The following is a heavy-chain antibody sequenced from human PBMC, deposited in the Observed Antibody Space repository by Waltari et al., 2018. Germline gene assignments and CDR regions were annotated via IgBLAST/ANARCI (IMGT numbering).Heavy chain of an antibody. Sequence: QLQLQESGPGLVKPSETLSLTCTVSGGSISSSSYYWGWVRQPPGKGLEWIGSVYYSGSTYYTPSLKSRVTISVDTSKNQFSLKLRSVTAADTAVYFCARCSGTYYSDFDYWGQGTLVIVSS. CDR2: VYYSGST. J-gene: IGHJ4*02. D-gene: IGHD3-10*02. CDR1: GGSISSSSYY. CDR3: ARCSGTYYSDFDY. V-gene: IGHV4-39*01.